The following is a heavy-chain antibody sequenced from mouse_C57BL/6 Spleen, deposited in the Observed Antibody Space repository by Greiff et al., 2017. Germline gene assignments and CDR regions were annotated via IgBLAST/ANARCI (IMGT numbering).Heavy chain of an antibody. Sequence: EVKLEESGPGLVKPSQSLSLTCSVTGYSITSGYYWNWIRQFPGNKLEWMGYISYDGSNNYNPSLKNRISITRDTSKNQFFLKLNSVTTEDTATDYCARGDSNYFGWYFDVWGTGTTVTVSS. CDR2: ISYDGSN. J-gene: IGHJ1*03. CDR1: GYSITSGYY. CDR3: ARGDSNYFGWYFDV. D-gene: IGHD2-5*01. V-gene: IGHV3-6*01.